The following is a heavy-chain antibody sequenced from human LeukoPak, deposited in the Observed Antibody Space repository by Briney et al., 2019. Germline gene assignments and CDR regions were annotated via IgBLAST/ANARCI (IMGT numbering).Heavy chain of an antibody. J-gene: IGHJ4*02. CDR3: ARDGGAMAPR. CDR1: GFTFSSYS. Sequence: GGSLRLSXAASGFTFSSYSMNWVSQAPGKGLEWVSSISSSSSYIYYADSVKGRFTISRDNAKNSLYLQMNSLRAEDTAVYYCARDGGAMAPRWGQGTLVTVSS. CDR2: ISSSSSYI. D-gene: IGHD5-18*01. V-gene: IGHV3-21*01.